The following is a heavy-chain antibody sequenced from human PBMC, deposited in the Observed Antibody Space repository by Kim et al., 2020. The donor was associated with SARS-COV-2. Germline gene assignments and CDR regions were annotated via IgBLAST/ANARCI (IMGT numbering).Heavy chain of an antibody. V-gene: IGHV3-48*02. D-gene: IGHD1-1*01. CDR2: ISSSSSTI. CDR1: GFTFSSYS. J-gene: IGHJ6*02. CDR3: ARDQLPPGDDYYGMDV. Sequence: GGSLRLSCAASGFTFSSYSMNWVRQAPGKGLEWVSYISSSSSTIYYADSVKGRFTISRDNAKNSLYLQMNSLRDEDTAVYYCARDQLPPGDDYYGMDVWGQGTTVTVSS.